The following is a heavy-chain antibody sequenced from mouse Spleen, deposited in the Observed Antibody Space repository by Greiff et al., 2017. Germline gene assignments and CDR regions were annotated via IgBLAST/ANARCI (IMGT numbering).Heavy chain of an antibody. V-gene: IGHV1-76*01. J-gene: IGHJ4*01. D-gene: IGHD2-2*01. CDR1: GYTFTDYY. CDR3: ARGLREDYAMDY. Sequence: VQLQQSGAELVRPGASVKLSCKASGYTFTDYYINWVKQRPGQGLEWIARIYPGSGNTYYNEKFKGKATLTAEKSSSTAYMQLSSLTSEDSAVYFCARGLREDYAMDYWGQGTSVTVSS. CDR2: IYPGSGNT.